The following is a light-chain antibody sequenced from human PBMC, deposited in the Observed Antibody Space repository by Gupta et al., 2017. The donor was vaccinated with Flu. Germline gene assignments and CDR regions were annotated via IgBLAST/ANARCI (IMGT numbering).Light chain of an antibody. CDR2: GVN. J-gene: IGLJ1*01. CDR3: SSYRSSSTSFF. Sequence: QSALTQPASVSGSPGQSIAISCTGTTSDVDANNYVSWYQQHPGKAPKVMIYGVNNRPSGVSDRFSGSKSGNTASLTISGLQAEDEADYYCSSYRSSSTSFFFGTGTKVTVL. CDR1: TSDVDANNY. V-gene: IGLV2-14*01.